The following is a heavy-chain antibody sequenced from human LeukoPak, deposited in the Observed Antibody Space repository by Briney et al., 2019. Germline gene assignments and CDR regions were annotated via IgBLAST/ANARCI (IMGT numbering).Heavy chain of an antibody. V-gene: IGHV3-21*01. D-gene: IGHD2-2*01. Sequence: GGSLRLSCAASGFTLSSYSMNWVRQAPGKGLEWVSSISRSGSYTYYADSVRGRFTISRDNAKNSLYLQMNSLRAEDTAVYYCARDMHGDIVVVPAAPDAFDIWGQGTMVTVSS. J-gene: IGHJ3*02. CDR1: GFTLSSYS. CDR3: ARDMHGDIVVVPAAPDAFDI. CDR2: ISRSGSYT.